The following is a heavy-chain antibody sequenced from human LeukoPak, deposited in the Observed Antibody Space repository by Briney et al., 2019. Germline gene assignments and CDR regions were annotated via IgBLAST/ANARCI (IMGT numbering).Heavy chain of an antibody. CDR1: GFTFSDYY. V-gene: IGHV3-11*01. CDR2: ISSSGSTI. CDR3: ARDDFWSGYVRY. D-gene: IGHD3-3*01. J-gene: IGHJ4*02. Sequence: GGSLRLSCAASGFTFSDYYMSWIRQAPGKGLEWVSYISSSGSTIYYADSVKGRFTISRDSAKNSMYLQMNSLRAEDTAVYYCARDDFWSGYVRYWGQGTLVTVSS.